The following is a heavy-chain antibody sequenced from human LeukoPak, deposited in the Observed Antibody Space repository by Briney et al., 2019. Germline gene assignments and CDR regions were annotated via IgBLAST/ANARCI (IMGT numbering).Heavy chain of an antibody. CDR3: ARGYDFWSDYYFDY. CDR1: GGSISTSNYY. Sequence: SETLSLTCTVSGGSISTSNYYWGWIRQPPGKGLEWIGYIYYSGSSNYNPSLKSRVTISVDTSKNQFSLKLSSVTAADTAVYYCARGYDFWSDYYFDYWGQGTLVTVSS. CDR2: IYYSGSS. J-gene: IGHJ4*02. D-gene: IGHD3-3*01. V-gene: IGHV4-61*05.